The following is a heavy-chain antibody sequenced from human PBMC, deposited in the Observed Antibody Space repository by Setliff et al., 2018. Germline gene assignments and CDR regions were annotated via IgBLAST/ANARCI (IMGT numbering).Heavy chain of an antibody. CDR2: FDPEDEET. V-gene: IGHV1-24*01. CDR1: GYRLIEVS. CDR3: ATESLLRYFDLVGNPYAFDI. D-gene: IGHD3-9*01. J-gene: IGHJ3*02. Sequence: ASVKVSCKVSGYRLIEVSMHWVRQAPGKGLEWMGGFDPEDEETIYAQKFQGRVTMTEDTSTDTAYMELSSLRSEDTAVYYCATESLLRYFDLVGNPYAFDIWGQGTMVTGSS.